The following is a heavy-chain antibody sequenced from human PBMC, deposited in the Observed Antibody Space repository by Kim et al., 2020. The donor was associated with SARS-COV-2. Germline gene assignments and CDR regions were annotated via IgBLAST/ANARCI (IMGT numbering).Heavy chain of an antibody. CDR3: ARRGYYYDSSGYWEDAFDI. V-gene: IGHV5-51*01. CDR1: GYSFTSYW. D-gene: IGHD3-22*01. CDR2: IYPGDSDT. Sequence: GESLKISCKGSGYSFTSYWIGWVRQMPGKGLEWMGIIYPGDSDTRYSPSFQGQVTISADKSISTAYLQWSSLKASDTAMYYCARRGYYYDSSGYWEDAFDIWGQGTMVTVSS. J-gene: IGHJ3*02.